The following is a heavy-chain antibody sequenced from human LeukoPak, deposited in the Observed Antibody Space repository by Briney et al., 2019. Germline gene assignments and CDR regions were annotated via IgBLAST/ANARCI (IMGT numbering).Heavy chain of an antibody. J-gene: IGHJ5*02. V-gene: IGHV1-8*01. CDR1: GYTFTSYD. CDR3: AXXXXVAATRSRSKNWFDP. Sequence: VASVKVSCKASGYTFTSYDINWVRQATGQGLEWMGWMNPNSGNTGYAQKFQGRVTMTRNTSISTAYMELSSLRSEDTAVYYCAXXXXVAATRSRSKNWFDPWGQGTLVTVSS. D-gene: IGHD2-15*01. CDR2: MNPNSGNT.